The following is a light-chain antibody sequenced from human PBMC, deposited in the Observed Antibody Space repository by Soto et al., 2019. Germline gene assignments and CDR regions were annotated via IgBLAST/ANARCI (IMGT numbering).Light chain of an antibody. Sequence: QSALTQPVSVSGSPGQSITISCTGTSSDVGGYNYVSWYQQHPGKAPKLMIYDVSNRPSGVSNRFSGSKSGNTASLTIFGLQADDEADYYCCSYTSGSTYVFGTGTKLTVL. CDR1: SSDVGGYNY. J-gene: IGLJ1*01. CDR3: CSYTSGSTYV. CDR2: DVS. V-gene: IGLV2-14*03.